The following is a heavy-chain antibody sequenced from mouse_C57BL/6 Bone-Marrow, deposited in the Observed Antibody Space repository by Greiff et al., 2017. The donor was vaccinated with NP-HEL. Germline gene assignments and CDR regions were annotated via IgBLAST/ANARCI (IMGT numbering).Heavy chain of an antibody. CDR3: ARSYYRRV. V-gene: IGHV1-66*01. J-gene: IGHJ2*01. CDR1: GYSFTSYY. CDR2: IYPGSGNT. D-gene: IGHD2-12*01. Sequence: VQRVESGPELVKPGASVKISCKASGYSFTSYYIHWVKQRPGQGLEWIGWIYPGSGNTKYNEKFKGKATLTADTSSSTAYMQLSSLTSEDSAVYYCARSYYRRVWGQGTTLTVSS.